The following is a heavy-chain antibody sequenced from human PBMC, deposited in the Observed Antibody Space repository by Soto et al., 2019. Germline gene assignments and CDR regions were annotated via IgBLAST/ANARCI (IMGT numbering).Heavy chain of an antibody. J-gene: IGHJ5*02. CDR2: IYYSGST. CDR1: GGSISSGGYY. D-gene: IGHD3-9*01. V-gene: IGHV4-31*03. Sequence: QVQLQESGPGLVKPSQTLSLTCTVSGGSISSGGYYWSWIRQHPGKGLEWIGYIYYSGSTYYNPSLKSRVTISVDTSKNQCSLKLSSVTAADTAVYYCARYYDILTGYYRKNWFDPWGQGTLVTVSS. CDR3: ARYYDILTGYYRKNWFDP.